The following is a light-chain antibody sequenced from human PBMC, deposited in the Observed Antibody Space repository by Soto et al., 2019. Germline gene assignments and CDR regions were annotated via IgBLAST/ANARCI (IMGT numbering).Light chain of an antibody. CDR2: GAS. Sequence: EIVLTQSPGTLSLSPGERATLSCRASQSVSSSYLAWYQQKPGQAPRLLIYGASSRATGIPDRFSGSGSGTDLTLTISRLEPEDFAVYYCQQYASSPLYTFGHGTKLEIK. J-gene: IGKJ2*01. CDR1: QSVSSSY. CDR3: QQYASSPLYT. V-gene: IGKV3-20*01.